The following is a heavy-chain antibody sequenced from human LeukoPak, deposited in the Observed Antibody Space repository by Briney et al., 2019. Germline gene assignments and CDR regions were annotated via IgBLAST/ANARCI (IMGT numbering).Heavy chain of an antibody. D-gene: IGHD4-17*01. CDR3: ARDYGDYSYY. CDR1: GFTFSTYT. CDR2: ITSRSYI. V-gene: IGHV3-21*01. J-gene: IGHJ4*02. Sequence: PGGSLRLSCAASGFTFSTYTMNWVRQAPGKGLEWVSSITSRSYIYYADSLKGRFTISRDNAKNSLYLQMNSLRAEDTAVYYCARDYGDYSYYWGQGTLVTVSS.